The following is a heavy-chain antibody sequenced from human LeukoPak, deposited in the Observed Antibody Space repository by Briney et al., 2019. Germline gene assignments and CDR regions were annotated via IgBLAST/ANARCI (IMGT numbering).Heavy chain of an antibody. CDR2: IYYSGST. D-gene: IGHD3-3*01. Sequence: SGTLSLTCTVSGGSISSYYWSWIRQPPGKGLEWIGYIYYSGSTNYNPSLKSRVTISVDTSKNQFSLKLSSVTAADTAVYYCACMYYDFWSGYYSVGRFDYWGQGTLVTVSS. J-gene: IGHJ4*02. CDR1: GGSISSYY. V-gene: IGHV4-59*08. CDR3: ACMYYDFWSGYYSVGRFDY.